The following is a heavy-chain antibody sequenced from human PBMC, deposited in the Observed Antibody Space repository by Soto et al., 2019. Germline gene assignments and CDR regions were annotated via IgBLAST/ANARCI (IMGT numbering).Heavy chain of an antibody. Sequence: EVQLVESGGGLVQPGGSLRLSCAASGFTFNNYWIHWVRQAPGKGLMWVSRINGDGTTTNYADSVRGRFAISRDNAENTVYLQMNSLRAEETALYYCARGVRGHYGKDVWGPGTTVTVSS. D-gene: IGHD3-10*01. CDR1: GFTFNNYW. J-gene: IGHJ6*02. CDR3: ARGVRGHYGKDV. V-gene: IGHV3-74*01. CDR2: INGDGTTT.